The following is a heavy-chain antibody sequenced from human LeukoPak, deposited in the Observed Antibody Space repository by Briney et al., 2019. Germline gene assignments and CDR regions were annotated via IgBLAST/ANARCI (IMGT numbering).Heavy chain of an antibody. J-gene: IGHJ4*02. CDR1: GFTFSNYC. Sequence: GGSLRLSCAASGFTFSNYCMICVRHGTGGGREWLANINLDGSETHFVDSVKGRFTISRDNAKTSLSLQMSGLRVEDTAVYYCARGYSDWLRWGQGTQVTVSS. CDR2: INLDGSET. V-gene: IGHV3-7*01. D-gene: IGHD4-11*01. CDR3: ARGYSDWLR.